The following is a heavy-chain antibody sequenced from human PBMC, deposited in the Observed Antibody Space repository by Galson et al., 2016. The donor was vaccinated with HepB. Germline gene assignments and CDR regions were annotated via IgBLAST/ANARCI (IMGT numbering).Heavy chain of an antibody. Sequence: SETLSLTCGVYGGSFNANSWTWIRQPPGKGLEWIGEINYAGSTKYNPSLKSRVTISVDTSKNQFSLNLTSMTAADTAVYYCARVVVAATNWFDPWGQGTLVTVSS. CDR1: GGSFNANS. V-gene: IGHV4-34*01. J-gene: IGHJ5*02. D-gene: IGHD2-15*01. CDR3: ARVVVAATNWFDP. CDR2: INYAGST.